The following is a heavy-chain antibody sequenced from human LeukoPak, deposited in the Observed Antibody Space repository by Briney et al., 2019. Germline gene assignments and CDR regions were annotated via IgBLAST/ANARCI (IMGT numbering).Heavy chain of an antibody. CDR1: GFTFSSYA. J-gene: IGHJ4*02. Sequence: GGSLRLSCAASGFTFSSYAMHWVRQAPGKGLEWVAVISYDRSNKYYADSVKGRFTISRDNSKNTLYLQMNSLRAEDTAVYYCARETRLRWTDYWGQGTPVTVSS. D-gene: IGHD5-24*01. CDR2: ISYDRSNK. CDR3: ARETRLRWTDY. V-gene: IGHV3-30*04.